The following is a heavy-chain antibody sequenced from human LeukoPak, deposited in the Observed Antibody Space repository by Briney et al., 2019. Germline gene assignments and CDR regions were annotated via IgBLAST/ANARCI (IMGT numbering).Heavy chain of an antibody. CDR1: GDSLSSNSVA. J-gene: IGHJ4*02. D-gene: IGHD4-17*01. Sequence: SQTLSLTCAMPGDSLSSNSVARRWIRQYPSRGLEWLGRTCYRSKWHNDYAVSVRSRVTINPDTSENRFSLQLNSVTPAVTAVYYCARGGVTTVTLDYWVQGTLVTVSS. CDR2: TCYRSKWHN. V-gene: IGHV6-1*01. CDR3: ARGGVTTVTLDY.